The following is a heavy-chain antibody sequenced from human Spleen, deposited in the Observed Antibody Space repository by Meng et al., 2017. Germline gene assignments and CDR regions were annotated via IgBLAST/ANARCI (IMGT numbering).Heavy chain of an antibody. V-gene: IGHV4-34*01. J-gene: IGHJ4*02. D-gene: IGHD4-11*01. Sequence: QGQLQEWGAGLLKPSETLSLTCVVSGGSFSDYYWSWIRQPPGKGLEWIGEINHSGSTNYNLSLESRATISVDTSQNNLSLKLSSVTAADSAVYYCARGPTTMAHDFDYWGQGTLVTVSS. CDR3: ARGPTTMAHDFDY. CDR2: INHSGST. CDR1: GGSFSDYY.